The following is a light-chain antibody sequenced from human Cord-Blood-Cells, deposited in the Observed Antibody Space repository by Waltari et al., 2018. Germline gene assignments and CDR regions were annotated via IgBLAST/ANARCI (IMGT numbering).Light chain of an antibody. J-gene: IGKJ2*01. CDR1: QSISSY. V-gene: IGKV1-39*01. Sequence: IQMTPSPSYLSASVANRVTLTCRASQSISSYLNWYQQKPGKAPKLLIYAASSLQSGVPSRFSGSGSGTDFTLTISSLQPEDFATYYCQQSYSTPYTFGQGTKLEIK. CDR3: QQSYSTPYT. CDR2: AAS.